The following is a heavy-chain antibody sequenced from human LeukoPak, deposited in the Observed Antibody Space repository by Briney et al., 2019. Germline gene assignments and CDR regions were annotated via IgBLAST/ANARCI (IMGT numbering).Heavy chain of an antibody. CDR2: IYTSVST. CDR1: GGSISSYY. D-gene: IGHD6-13*01. V-gene: IGHV4-4*07. J-gene: IGHJ5*02. CDR3: ARDPAAGTSWFDP. Sequence: SETLSLTCTVSGGSISSYYWSWIRQPAGKGLEWIGRIYTSVSTTYNPSLKRRVPMSVDTSNIQFSLKLSSVTAADTAVYYCARDPAAGTSWFDPWGQGTLVTVSS.